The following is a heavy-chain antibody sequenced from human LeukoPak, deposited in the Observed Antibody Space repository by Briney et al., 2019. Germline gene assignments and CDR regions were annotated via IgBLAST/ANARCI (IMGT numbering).Heavy chain of an antibody. CDR3: ARGSLLTDSSSWYVYD. CDR1: GYTFTSYD. CDR2: MNPNSGNT. D-gene: IGHD6-13*01. V-gene: IGHV1-8*02. J-gene: IGHJ4*02. Sequence: ASVKVSCKASGYTFTSYDINWVRQATGQGLEWMGWMNPNSGNTGYAQKFQGRVTMTRDTSISTAYMELSRLRSDDTAVYYCARGSLLTDSSSWYVYDWGQGTLVTVSS.